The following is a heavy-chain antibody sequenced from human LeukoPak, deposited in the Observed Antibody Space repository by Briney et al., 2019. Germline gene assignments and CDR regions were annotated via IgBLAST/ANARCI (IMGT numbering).Heavy chain of an antibody. D-gene: IGHD5-12*01. V-gene: IGHV3-48*03. CDR3: ARESVATITTFDYYYMDV. CDR2: ISSSSSTI. Sequence: GGSLRLSCAASGFTFSSYEMNWVRQAPGKGLEWVSYISSSSSTIYYADSVKGRFTISRDNAKNSLYLQMNSLRAEDTAVYYCARESVATITTFDYYYMDVWGKGTTVTVSS. J-gene: IGHJ6*03. CDR1: GFTFSSYE.